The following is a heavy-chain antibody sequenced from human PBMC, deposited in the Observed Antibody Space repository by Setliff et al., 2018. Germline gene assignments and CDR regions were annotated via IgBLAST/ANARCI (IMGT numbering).Heavy chain of an antibody. Sequence: GASVKVSCKASGDSFNNYAISWVRQAPGQGLEWMGGIIPMFGTPAYAQKFQDRVTITTDESTSTAYMELDSLRSEDTAVYYCARSPAVLGIVYLDPWGKGTTVTVSS. V-gene: IGHV1-69*05. J-gene: IGHJ6*04. D-gene: IGHD2-15*01. CDR1: GDSFNNYA. CDR3: ARSPAVLGIVYLDP. CDR2: IIPMFGTP.